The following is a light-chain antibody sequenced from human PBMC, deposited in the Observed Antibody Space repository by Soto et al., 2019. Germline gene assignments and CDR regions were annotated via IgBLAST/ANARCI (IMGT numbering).Light chain of an antibody. CDR1: SSDVGGYNY. CDR2: DVS. J-gene: IGLJ3*02. CDR3: CSYAGSYTWV. Sequence: SVLTQPRSVSGSPGQSVTISCTGTSSDVGGYNYVSWYQQHPGKAPKLMIYDVSKRPSGVPDRFSGSKSANTASLTISGLQAEDEADYYCCSYAGSYTWVFGGGTKLTVL. V-gene: IGLV2-11*01.